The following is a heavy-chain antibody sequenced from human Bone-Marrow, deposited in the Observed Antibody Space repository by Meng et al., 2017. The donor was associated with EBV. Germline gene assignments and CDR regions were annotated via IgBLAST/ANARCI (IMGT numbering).Heavy chain of an antibody. CDR3: ARDNGDTMTNPYFDY. D-gene: IGHD2-21*01. V-gene: IGHV1-69*01. CDR2: IIPVLGAT. Sequence: QVQRVQSGAEVKKPGSSVRVSCKAPGGTLNNFAINWVRQAPGEGLEWMGGIIPVLGATNYADNFQGRMKIIADESTNTAYMELSKLTPADTALYYCARDNGDTMTNPYFDYWGQGTLVTVSS. CDR1: GGTLNNFA. J-gene: IGHJ4*02.